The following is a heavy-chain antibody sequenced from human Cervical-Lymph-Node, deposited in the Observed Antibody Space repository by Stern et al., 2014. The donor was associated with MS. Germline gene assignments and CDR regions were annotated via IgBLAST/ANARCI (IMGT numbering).Heavy chain of an antibody. D-gene: IGHD2/OR15-2a*01. CDR1: GYTLTELS. V-gene: IGHV1-24*01. CDR2: FDPDNGDT. Sequence: QVQLVQSGAEVKKPGASVKVSCKVSGYTLTELSMHWVRQAPGKGLEWMGGFDPDNGDTIYAQKFQGRVTMTEEPSTDTAYMELTSLGSEDPAVYYCATAFIYGRPYFQHWGQGTLVTVSS. CDR3: ATAFIYGRPYFQH. J-gene: IGHJ1*01.